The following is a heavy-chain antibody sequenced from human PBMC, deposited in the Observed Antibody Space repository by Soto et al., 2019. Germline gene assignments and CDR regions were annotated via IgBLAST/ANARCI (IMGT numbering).Heavy chain of an antibody. CDR3: AREAQIVGATNWFDP. Sequence: PGGSLRLSCAASGFTFSSYAMHWVRQAPGKGLEWVAVISYDGSNKYYADSVKGRFTISRDNSKNTLYLQMNSLRAEDTAVYYCAREAQIVGATNWFDPWGQGTLVTVS. CDR2: ISYDGSNK. J-gene: IGHJ5*02. CDR1: GFTFSSYA. V-gene: IGHV3-30-3*01. D-gene: IGHD1-26*01.